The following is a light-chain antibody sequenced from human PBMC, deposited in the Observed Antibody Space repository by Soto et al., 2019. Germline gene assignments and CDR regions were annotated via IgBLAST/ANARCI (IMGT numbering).Light chain of an antibody. V-gene: IGLV2-14*03. CDR3: SSYASGGSYV. J-gene: IGLJ1*01. CDR1: SSDVGGYNA. CDR2: GVS. Sequence: QSALTQPASVSGSPGQSITISCSGSSSDVGGYNAVSWYQQHPGKVPKLVIYGVSDRPSGISSRFSASKSGNTASLTISGLQAEDEADYYCSSYASGGSYVLETGTKVTVL.